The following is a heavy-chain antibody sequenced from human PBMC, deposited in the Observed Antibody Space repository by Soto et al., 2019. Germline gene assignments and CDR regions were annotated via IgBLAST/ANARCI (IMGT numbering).Heavy chain of an antibody. D-gene: IGHD6-13*01. V-gene: IGHV3-66*01. CDR3: AGYSAFDH. CDR1: GFTVRSNY. CDR2: IYSGGST. Sequence: GSLRLSCAASGFTVRSNYMSWVRQAPGKGLEWVSLIYSGGSTYYADSVKGRFTISRDNSKNTLYLQMNSLRAEDTAVYYCAGYSAFDHWGQGTLVTVSS. J-gene: IGHJ4*02.